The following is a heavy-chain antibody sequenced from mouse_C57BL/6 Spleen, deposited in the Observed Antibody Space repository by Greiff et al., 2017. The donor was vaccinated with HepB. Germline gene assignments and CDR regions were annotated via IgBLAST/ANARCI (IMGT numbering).Heavy chain of an antibody. V-gene: IGHV5-16*01. J-gene: IGHJ3*01. Sequence: EVKLVESEGGLVQPGSSMKLSCTASGFTFSDYYMAWVRQVPEKGLEWVANINYDGSSTYYLDSLKSRFIISRDNAKNILYLQMSSLKSEDTATYYCATYYSNYGFAYWGQGTLVTVSA. D-gene: IGHD2-5*01. CDR3: ATYYSNYGFAY. CDR1: GFTFSDYY. CDR2: INYDGSST.